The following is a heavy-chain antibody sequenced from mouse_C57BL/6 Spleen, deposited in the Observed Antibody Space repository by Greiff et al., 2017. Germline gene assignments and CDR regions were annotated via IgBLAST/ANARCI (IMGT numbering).Heavy chain of an antibody. CDR3: ARDDYGSYFDY. CDR2: ISDGGSYT. Sequence: EVNLVESGGGLVKPGGSLKLSCAASGFTFSSYAMSWVRQTPEKRLEWVATISDGGSYTYYPDNVKGRFTISRDNAKNNLYLQMSHLKSEDTAMYYCARDDYGSYFDYWGQGTTLTVSS. CDR1: GFTFSSYA. D-gene: IGHD1-1*01. J-gene: IGHJ2*01. V-gene: IGHV5-4*01.